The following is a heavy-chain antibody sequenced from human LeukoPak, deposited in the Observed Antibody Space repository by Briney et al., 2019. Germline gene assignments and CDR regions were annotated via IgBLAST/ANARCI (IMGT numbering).Heavy chain of an antibody. CDR2: VAPSDSYT. Sequence: GESLKISCKGSGYRFTTYWINWVRQVPGKGLEWLGKVAPSDSYTDDSPSFQGHVTISADKSISTAYLQWGSLKASDTAMYYCATLESSSVWGQGTMVTVSS. J-gene: IGHJ4*02. CDR3: ATLESSSV. CDR1: GYRFTTYW. D-gene: IGHD6-13*01. V-gene: IGHV5-10-1*01.